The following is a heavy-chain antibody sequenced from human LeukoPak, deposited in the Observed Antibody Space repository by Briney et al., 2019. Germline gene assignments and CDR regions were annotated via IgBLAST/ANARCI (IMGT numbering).Heavy chain of an antibody. Sequence: GGSLRLSCAASGFTFSSYSMHWVRQAPGKGLEWVAFIRYDGSNKYYADSVKGRFTISRDNSKNTLYLQMNSLRAEDTAVYYCAKDKGIETSSGWTYYYYYYYMDVWGKGTTVTVSS. CDR1: GFTFSSYS. CDR2: IRYDGSNK. J-gene: IGHJ6*03. V-gene: IGHV3-30*02. D-gene: IGHD6-19*01. CDR3: AKDKGIETSSGWTYYYYYYYMDV.